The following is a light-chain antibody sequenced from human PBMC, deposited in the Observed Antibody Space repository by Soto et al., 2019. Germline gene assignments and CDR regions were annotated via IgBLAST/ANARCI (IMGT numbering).Light chain of an antibody. Sequence: EIVLTQSPDTLSLSRGETATLSCRASQSVSSNYFAWYQQKPGQTPRLLIYDASSRATGIPDRISGSGSGTDFTLTISRLEPEDFAVYYCQQYGSAPFTFGPGTKVDIK. V-gene: IGKV3-20*01. CDR3: QQYGSAPFT. CDR2: DAS. J-gene: IGKJ3*01. CDR1: QSVSSNY.